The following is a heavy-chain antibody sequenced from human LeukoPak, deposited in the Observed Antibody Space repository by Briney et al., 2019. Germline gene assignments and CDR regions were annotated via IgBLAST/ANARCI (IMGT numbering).Heavy chain of an antibody. CDR2: IISDGSST. J-gene: IGHJ4*02. D-gene: IGHD3-10*01. V-gene: IGHV3-74*01. CDR3: ARAMVIRGVILDY. Sequence: GGSLRLSCAASGFTFSTYWMHWVRQAPGKGLVWVSRIISDGSSTTNADSVKGRFTISRDDAKNTLYLQMNSLRAEDTAVYYCARAMVIRGVILDYWGQGTLVTVS. CDR1: GFTFSTYW.